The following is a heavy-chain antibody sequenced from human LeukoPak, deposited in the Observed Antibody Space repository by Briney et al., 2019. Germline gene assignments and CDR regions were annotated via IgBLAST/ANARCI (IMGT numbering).Heavy chain of an antibody. CDR3: ASSSTSWFDY. CDR2: IYYSGST. D-gene: IGHD2-2*01. CDR1: VDSICIGDYY. V-gene: IGHV4-30-4*01. Sequence: SETLSLTCTISVDSICIGDYYCSWIRQPPRKCLECNGYIYYSGSTYYNPSLKSQVTISVDTSKNQFSLKLSSVTAADTAVYYSASSSTSWFDYWGQGTLVTVSS. J-gene: IGHJ4*02.